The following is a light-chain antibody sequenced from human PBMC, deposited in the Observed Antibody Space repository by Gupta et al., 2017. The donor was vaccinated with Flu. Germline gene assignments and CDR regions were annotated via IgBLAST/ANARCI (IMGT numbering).Light chain of an antibody. V-gene: IGKV1-9*01. J-gene: IGKJ2*01. CDR3: QQVNSYPYT. CDR1: QGISSY. Sequence: PSCLSASVGDRVTITCRASQGISSYLGWYQQNPGKAPKLLIYAASNLQSGVPSRFSGSGSGRQFTLTIRSLQPEDFATYFCQQVNSYPYTFGQGTKLEIK. CDR2: AAS.